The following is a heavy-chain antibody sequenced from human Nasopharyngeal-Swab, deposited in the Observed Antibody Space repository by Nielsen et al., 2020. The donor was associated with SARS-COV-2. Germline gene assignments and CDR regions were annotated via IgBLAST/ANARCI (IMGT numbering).Heavy chain of an antibody. CDR2: IYYSGST. CDR3: ARDGEMAAFDI. J-gene: IGHJ3*02. V-gene: IGHV4-59*01. Sequence: RQAPGKGLEWIGYIYYSGSTNYNPSLKSRGTISVDTSKNQFSLKLSSVTAADTAVYYCARDGEMAAFDIWGQGTMVTVSS. D-gene: IGHD5-24*01.